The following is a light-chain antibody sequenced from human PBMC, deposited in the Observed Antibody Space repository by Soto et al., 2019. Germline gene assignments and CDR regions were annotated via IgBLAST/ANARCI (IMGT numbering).Light chain of an antibody. Sequence: QSVLTQPPSLSGAPGQRVTISCTGSRSNIGAGYDVHWYQHLPGTAPKVLIFDNSNRPSGVPDRFSGSKSGTSASLAITGLPPEDEAVYYCHSYVVSLRGPAFGGGTKVTVL. CDR2: DNS. CDR1: RSNIGAGYD. CDR3: HSYVVSLRGPA. J-gene: IGLJ2*01. V-gene: IGLV1-40*01.